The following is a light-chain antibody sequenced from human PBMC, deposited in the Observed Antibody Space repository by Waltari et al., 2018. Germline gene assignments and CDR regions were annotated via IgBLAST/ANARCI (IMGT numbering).Light chain of an antibody. CDR1: QSVSNF. J-gene: IGKJ2*01. V-gene: IGKV3-11*01. CDR3: QQRSSWPQT. Sequence: ELVLTQSPATLSLPPGEGAILSCRASQSVSNFLAWYQQKPGQAPRLLIYDASKRATGIPARFSGSGSGTDFTLTISSLEPEDFAVYYCQQRSSWPQTFGQGTKLEIK. CDR2: DAS.